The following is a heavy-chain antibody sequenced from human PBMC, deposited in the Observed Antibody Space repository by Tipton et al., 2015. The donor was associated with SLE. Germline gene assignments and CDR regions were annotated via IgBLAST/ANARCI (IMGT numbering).Heavy chain of an antibody. J-gene: IGHJ6*02. V-gene: IGHV4-31*03. Sequence: TLSLTCSVSGGSITSGPYYWHWIRQRPGKGLEWIGHISYSGYTYYSPSLKSRLTISRDSSKNQFSLRLSSVTAADTAVFYCARGKTYYYDSSGYYWWNYYYYGMDVWGQGTTVTVSS. CDR3: ARGKTYYYDSSGYYWWNYYYYGMDV. D-gene: IGHD3-22*01. CDR2: ISYSGYT. CDR1: GGSITSGPYY.